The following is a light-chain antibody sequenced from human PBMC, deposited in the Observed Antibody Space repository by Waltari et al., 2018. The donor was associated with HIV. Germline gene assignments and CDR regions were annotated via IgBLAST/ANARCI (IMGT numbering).Light chain of an antibody. V-gene: IGKV3-20*01. CDR1: QSITQNY. CDR2: GAT. J-gene: IGKJ2*03. Sequence: EIVLTQSPGTLSLSPGERATLSCRASQSITQNYLAWYQQKPGQAPRLVIEGATKRANGIPDRFSGSGSGTEFILTISRLEPEDFAVYHCQHYVASPYSFGQGTKLEIK. CDR3: QHYVASPYS.